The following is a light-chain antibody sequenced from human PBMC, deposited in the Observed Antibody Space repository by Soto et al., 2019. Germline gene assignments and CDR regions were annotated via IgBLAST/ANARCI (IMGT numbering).Light chain of an antibody. CDR1: QSVSSSY. CDR3: EQYGSSPFT. J-gene: IGKJ5*01. CDR2: GAS. V-gene: IGKV3-20*01. Sequence: EIVLTQSPGTLSLSPGERATLSCRASQSVSSSYLAWYQQKPGQAPRLLIYGASSRATGIPDRFSGSGSGTPFPLTISSLELEDFAVYYCEQYGSSPFTFAKGTRREIK.